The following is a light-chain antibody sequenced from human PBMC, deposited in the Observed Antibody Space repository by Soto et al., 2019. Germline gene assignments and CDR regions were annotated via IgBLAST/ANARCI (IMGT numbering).Light chain of an antibody. CDR2: DTS. Sequence: EFVLPQSPGTLSLSPGERATLSCRASQSLTNSFIAWYQQRPGQAPRLLIYDTSSRASGIPDRFSGSGSGTDFTLTISRLETEDFAVFYCQQYGTSEIIFGQGTRLEV. J-gene: IGKJ5*01. V-gene: IGKV3-20*01. CDR1: QSLTNSF. CDR3: QQYGTSEII.